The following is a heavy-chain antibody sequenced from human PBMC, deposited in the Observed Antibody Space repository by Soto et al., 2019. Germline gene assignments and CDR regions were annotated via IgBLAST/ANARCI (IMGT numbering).Heavy chain of an antibody. CDR3: ARQISYCSGTSCDAFDI. D-gene: IGHD2-15*01. CDR1: GFTFSSYE. CDR2: ISNSGTTI. Sequence: PGGSLRLSCAASGFTFSSYEMNWVRQAPGKGLEWVSYISNSGTTIYYADSVRGRFAISRDNAKNSLYLQMRSLRAEDTAIYYCARQISYCSGTSCDAFDIWGQGTLVTVSS. V-gene: IGHV3-48*03. J-gene: IGHJ3*02.